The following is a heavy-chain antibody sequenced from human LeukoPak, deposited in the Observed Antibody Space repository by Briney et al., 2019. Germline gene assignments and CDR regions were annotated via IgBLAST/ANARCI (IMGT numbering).Heavy chain of an antibody. J-gene: IGHJ6*02. V-gene: IGHV4-59*12. Sequence: SETLSLTCTVSGGSISSYYWSWIRQPPGKGLEWIGYIYYSGSTNYNPSLKSRVTISVDTSKNQFSLKLSSVTAADTAVYYCARDIDLIVGATRDYGMDVWGQGTTVTVSS. CDR3: ARDIDLIVGATRDYGMDV. CDR1: GGSISSYY. D-gene: IGHD1-26*01. CDR2: IYYSGST.